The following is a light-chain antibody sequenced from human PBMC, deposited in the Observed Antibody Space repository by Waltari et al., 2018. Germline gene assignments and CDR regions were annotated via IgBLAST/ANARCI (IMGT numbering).Light chain of an antibody. J-gene: IGLJ2*01. V-gene: IGLV2-23*02. CDR3: CSYAGSRGVV. Sequence: QSALTQPASVSGSPGQSITTSCTGTSSDVGTYNLVSWYQQHPGKAPKLMIHEVSKRPSGISNRVSGSKSGNTASLTISGLQAEDEADYYCCSYAGSRGVVFGGGTKVTVL. CDR1: SSDVGTYNL. CDR2: EVS.